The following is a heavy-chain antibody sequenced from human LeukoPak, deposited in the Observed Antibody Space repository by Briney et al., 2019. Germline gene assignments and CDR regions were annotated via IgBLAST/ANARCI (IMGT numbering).Heavy chain of an antibody. J-gene: IGHJ4*02. V-gene: IGHV3-66*01. Sequence: GGSLRPSCAASGFTVSDNSMSWVRQAPGKGLEWVSIIYAGGSTHYADSVKGRFTISRDNSKNTLFLQMNSLRAEDTAVYYCARDLPAVAGRGYFDYWGQGTLVTVSS. CDR1: GFTVSDNS. CDR3: ARDLPAVAGRGYFDY. CDR2: IYAGGST. D-gene: IGHD6-19*01.